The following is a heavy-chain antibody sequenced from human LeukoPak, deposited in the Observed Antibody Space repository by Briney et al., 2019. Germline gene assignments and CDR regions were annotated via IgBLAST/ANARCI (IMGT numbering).Heavy chain of an antibody. CDR3: ARDQGIFGVVITSHNWFDP. CDR1: GGTFSSYA. V-gene: IGHV1-69*06. J-gene: IGHJ5*02. CDR2: IIPIFGTA. Sequence: GASVKVSCKASGGTFSSYAISWVRQAPGQGLEWMGGIIPIFGTANYAQKFQGRVTITADKSTSTAYMELSSLRSEDTAVYHCARDQGIFGVVITSHNWFDPWGQGTLVTVSS. D-gene: IGHD3-3*01.